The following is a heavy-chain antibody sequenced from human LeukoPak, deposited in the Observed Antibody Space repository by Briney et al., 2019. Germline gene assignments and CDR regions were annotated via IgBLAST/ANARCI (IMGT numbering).Heavy chain of an antibody. V-gene: IGHV3-23*01. CDR1: GFTFSSYA. Sequence: GGCLRLSCAASGFTFSSYAMNWVRQAPGKGLEWASGIGYTGDSTFYADSVKGRFTVSRDSSKNTLFLHMNSLRAEDTALYYCAKSPTVDAAFDIWGHGTMASVSS. CDR2: IGYTGDST. CDR3: AKSPTVDAAFDI. J-gene: IGHJ3*02. D-gene: IGHD4-23*01.